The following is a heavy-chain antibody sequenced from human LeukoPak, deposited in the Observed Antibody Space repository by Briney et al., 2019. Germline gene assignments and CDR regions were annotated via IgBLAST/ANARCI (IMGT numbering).Heavy chain of an antibody. Sequence: PSETLSLTCAVYGGSFSGYYWSWIRQPPGKGLEWIGEINHSGSTNYNPSLKSRVTISVDTSKNQSSLKLSSVTAADTAVYYCAGGRGSCSGGSCSGAFDIWGQGTMVTVSS. J-gene: IGHJ3*02. V-gene: IGHV4-34*01. CDR2: INHSGST. CDR1: GGSFSGYY. CDR3: AGGRGSCSGGSCSGAFDI. D-gene: IGHD2-15*01.